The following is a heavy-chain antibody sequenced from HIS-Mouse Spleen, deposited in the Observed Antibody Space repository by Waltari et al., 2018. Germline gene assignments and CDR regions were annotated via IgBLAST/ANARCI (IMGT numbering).Heavy chain of an antibody. V-gene: IGHV3-33*06. J-gene: IGHJ4*02. CDR1: GFTFSSYG. CDR2: IWDDGSNK. CDR3: AKGKYYFDY. Sequence: QVQLVESGGGVVQPGRSLRLSCAASGFTFSSYGMHCVRQAPGKGLEWVAVIWDDGSNKYYADSVKGRFTISRDNSKNTLYLKMNSLRAEDTAVYYCAKGKYYFDYWGQGTLVTVSS.